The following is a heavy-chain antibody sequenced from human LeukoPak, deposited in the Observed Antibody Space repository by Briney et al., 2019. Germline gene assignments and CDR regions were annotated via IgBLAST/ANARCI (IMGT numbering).Heavy chain of an antibody. CDR3: AKLWFGNSNWFDP. CDR2: ISSSGSTI. Sequence: GGSLRLSCAASGFTFSSYEMNWVRQAPGKGLEWVSYISSSGSTIYYADSVKGRFTISRDNAKNSLYVQMNSLRAEDTAVYYCAKLWFGNSNWFDPWGQGTLVTVSS. D-gene: IGHD3-10*01. V-gene: IGHV3-48*03. J-gene: IGHJ5*02. CDR1: GFTFSSYE.